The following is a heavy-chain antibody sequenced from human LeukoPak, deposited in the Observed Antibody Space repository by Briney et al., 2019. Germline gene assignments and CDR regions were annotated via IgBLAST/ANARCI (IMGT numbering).Heavy chain of an antibody. D-gene: IGHD1-14*01. CDR3: ARPTGPPTNPYWYFDL. CDR2: IYYSGST. CDR1: GGSISSGGYS. Sequence: PSQTLSLTCAVSGGSISSGGYSWSWIRQPPGKGLEWIGYIYYSGSTYYNPSLKSRVTISVDTSKNQFSLKLSSVTAADTAVYYCARPTGPPTNPYWYFDLWGRGTLVTVSS. V-gene: IGHV4-30-2*03. J-gene: IGHJ2*01.